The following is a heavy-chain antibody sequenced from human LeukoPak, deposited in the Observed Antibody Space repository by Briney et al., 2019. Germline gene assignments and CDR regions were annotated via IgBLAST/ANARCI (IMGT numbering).Heavy chain of an antibody. CDR1: GFTFSSYA. V-gene: IGHV3-23*01. CDR2: IRGSGGGT. D-gene: IGHD3-22*01. Sequence: EGALRLSCAASGFTFSSYAMSWVRQAPGKGLQFASAIRGSGGGTSYADSVKGRFTISRDNSKNTLYLQMNSLRAEDTAVYYCAKLESNPNMYYDSSGYYEGYFDLWGRGTLVTVSS. J-gene: IGHJ2*01. CDR3: AKLESNPNMYYDSSGYYEGYFDL.